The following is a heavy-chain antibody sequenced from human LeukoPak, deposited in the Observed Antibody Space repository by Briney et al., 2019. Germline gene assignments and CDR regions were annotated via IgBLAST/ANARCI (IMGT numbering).Heavy chain of an antibody. CDR2: LSYDGSYT. V-gene: IGHV3-30*03. CDR1: GFIFSNYG. Sequence: PGGSLRLSCAASGFIFSNYGMHWVRQAPGKGLECVASLSYDGSYTYYADSVKGRFTISRDNSKNTLYLQMNSLRVEDTAVYYCAGGNTIFGADYWGQGTLVSVSS. D-gene: IGHD3-3*01. CDR3: AGGNTIFGADY. J-gene: IGHJ4*02.